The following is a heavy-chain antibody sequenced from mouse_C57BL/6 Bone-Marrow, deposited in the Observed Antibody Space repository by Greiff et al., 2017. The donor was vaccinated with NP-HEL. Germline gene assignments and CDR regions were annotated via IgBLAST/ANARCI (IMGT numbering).Heavy chain of an antibody. D-gene: IGHD1-1*01. J-gene: IGHJ2*01. CDR3: ARGSTVVALDY. CDR2: IYPGSGST. V-gene: IGHV1-55*01. CDR1: GYTFTSYW. Sequence: QVQLQQSGAELVKPGASVKMSCKASGYTFTSYWITWVKQRPGQGLEWIGDIYPGSGSTNYNEKFKSKATLTVDTSSSTAYMQLSSLTSEDSAVYYCARGSTVVALDYWGQGNTLTVSS.